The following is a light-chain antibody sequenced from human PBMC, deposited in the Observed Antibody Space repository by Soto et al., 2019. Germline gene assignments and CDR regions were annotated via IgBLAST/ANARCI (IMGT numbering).Light chain of an antibody. CDR3: SSYAGSNNWV. CDR1: SSDVGGYNY. Sequence: SALTQPPSASGSPGQSVTISCTGTSSDVGGYNYVSWYQHLPGRAPKLMIYEVSKRPSGVPDRFSGSKSGNTASLTVSGLQAEDEADYYCSSYAGSNNWVFGGGTKVTVL. V-gene: IGLV2-8*01. CDR2: EVS. J-gene: IGLJ3*02.